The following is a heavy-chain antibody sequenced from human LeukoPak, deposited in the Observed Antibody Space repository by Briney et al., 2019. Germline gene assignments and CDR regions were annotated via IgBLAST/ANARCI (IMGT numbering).Heavy chain of an antibody. Sequence: SETLSLTCTVSGGSISSRSYYWGWIRQPPGKGLEWIGYIYYSGSTYYNPSLKSRLIISVDTYKNQFSLKLSSVTAADTAVYYCAREATGSDNYYYYMDVWGKGTTVTVSS. CDR2: IYYSGST. D-gene: IGHD1-1*01. V-gene: IGHV4-39*02. J-gene: IGHJ6*03. CDR3: AREATGSDNYYYYMDV. CDR1: GGSISSRSYY.